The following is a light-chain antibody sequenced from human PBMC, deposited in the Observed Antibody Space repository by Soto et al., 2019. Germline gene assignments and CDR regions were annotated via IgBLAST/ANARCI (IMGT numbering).Light chain of an antibody. CDR1: SSDVGAYDY. CDR3: QTFDSSLTISWV. Sequence: QSVLTQPPSASGSPGQSVTISCTGTSSDVGAYDYVSWYQQHPGKAPKLMIYEVSQRPSGVPDRFSGSKSGNTASLTISGLQAEDEGDYYCQTFDSSLTISWVFGGGTKLTVL. CDR2: EVS. J-gene: IGLJ3*02. V-gene: IGLV2-8*01.